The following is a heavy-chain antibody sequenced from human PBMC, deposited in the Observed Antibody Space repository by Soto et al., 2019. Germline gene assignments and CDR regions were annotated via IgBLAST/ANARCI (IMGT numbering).Heavy chain of an antibody. J-gene: IGHJ4*02. CDR3: ARGIAMKLVVHSDASEKYYLDS. V-gene: IGHV4-34*01. CDR2: INHSGST. D-gene: IGHD3-22*01. CDR1: GASFSGYY. Sequence: ETLSLTGTVYGASFSGYYWSWIRQPPGKGLEWIGEINHSGSTNYNPSLKSRVTISVDTSKNQFSLKMTSVAAADTAMYYCARGIAMKLVVHSDASEKYYLDSWGQGTLVTVSS.